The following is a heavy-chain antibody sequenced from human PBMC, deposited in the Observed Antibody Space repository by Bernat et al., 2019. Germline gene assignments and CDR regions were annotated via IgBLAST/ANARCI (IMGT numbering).Heavy chain of an antibody. Sequence: EVQLVESGGGLVQPGGSLRLSCAASGFTFSSYAMSWVRQAPGKGLEWVSAISGSGGSTYCADSVKGRFTISRDNSKNTLYLQMNSLRAEDTAVYYCAKDRQPPYDYDSSGYYDYWGQGTLVTVSS. CDR1: GFTFSSYA. J-gene: IGHJ4*02. CDR2: ISGSGGST. V-gene: IGHV3-23*04. D-gene: IGHD3-22*01. CDR3: AKDRQPPYDYDSSGYYDY.